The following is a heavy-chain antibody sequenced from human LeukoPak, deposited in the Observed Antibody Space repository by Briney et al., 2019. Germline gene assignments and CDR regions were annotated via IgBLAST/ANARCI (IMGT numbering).Heavy chain of an antibody. CDR2: IYSGGST. V-gene: IGHV3-53*01. CDR1: GFTVSSNY. CDR3: ARVLGYYDSSGYGTLGAFDI. Sequence: PGGSLRLSCVASGFTVSSNYMSWVCQAPGKGLEWVSVIYSGGSTYYADSVKGRFTISRDNSKNTLYLQLNSLRAEDTAVYYCARVLGYYDSSGYGTLGAFDIWGQGTMVTVSS. D-gene: IGHD3-22*01. J-gene: IGHJ3*02.